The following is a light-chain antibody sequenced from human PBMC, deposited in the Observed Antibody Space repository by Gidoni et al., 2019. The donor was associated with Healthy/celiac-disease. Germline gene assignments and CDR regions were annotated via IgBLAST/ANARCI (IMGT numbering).Light chain of an antibody. CDR2: DAS. V-gene: IGKV3-11*01. Sequence: EIVLTQSPATLSVSLGDRATLSCRASQSVSSYLYWYQQKPDQAPRLLIYDASIRATGIPARFSGSWSGTFSTLTSSIQEPEDSAFYYCQQRSNWPLTFGGGTKVEIK. J-gene: IGKJ4*01. CDR1: QSVSSY. CDR3: QQRSNWPLT.